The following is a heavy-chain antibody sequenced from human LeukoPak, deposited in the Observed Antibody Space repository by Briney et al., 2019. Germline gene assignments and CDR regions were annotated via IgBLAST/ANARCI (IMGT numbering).Heavy chain of an antibody. V-gene: IGHV5-51*01. Sequence: GESLKISCKCSGYRFTSYWIGWVRQMPGKGLEWMGIIYPGDSDTRYSPSFQGQVTISADKSISAAYLQWSSLKASDTAMYYCARHTNDYGGYGDYWGQGTLVTASS. CDR3: ARHTNDYGGYGDY. D-gene: IGHD4-23*01. CDR1: GYRFTSYW. J-gene: IGHJ4*02. CDR2: IYPGDSDT.